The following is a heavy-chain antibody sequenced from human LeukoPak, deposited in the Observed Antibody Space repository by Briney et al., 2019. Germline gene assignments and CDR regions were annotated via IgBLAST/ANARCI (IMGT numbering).Heavy chain of an antibody. Sequence: ASVKVTCKASGGTFSSYAISWVRQAPAEGLEWMGIINPSGGSTSYAQKFQGRVTMTRDMSTSTVYMELSSLRSEDTAVYYCARDKAVAGRYYYYYYYMDVWGKGTTVTVSS. CDR3: ARDKAVAGRYYYYYYYMDV. V-gene: IGHV1-46*01. D-gene: IGHD6-19*01. CDR1: GGTFSSYA. J-gene: IGHJ6*03. CDR2: INPSGGST.